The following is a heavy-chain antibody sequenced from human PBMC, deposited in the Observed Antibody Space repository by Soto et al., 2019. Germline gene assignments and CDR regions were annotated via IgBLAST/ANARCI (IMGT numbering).Heavy chain of an antibody. CDR3: AKGRYDFWSGYWRVRYYFDY. Sequence: GGSLRLSCAASGFTLSDYWMHWVRQVPGKGLLWVSRISVDGGDTTYADSVKGRFTISRDNSKNTLYLQMNTLRAEDTAVYYCAKGRYDFWSGYWRVRYYFDYWGQGTLVTVSS. CDR2: ISVDGGDT. J-gene: IGHJ4*02. D-gene: IGHD3-3*01. V-gene: IGHV3-74*01. CDR1: GFTLSDYW.